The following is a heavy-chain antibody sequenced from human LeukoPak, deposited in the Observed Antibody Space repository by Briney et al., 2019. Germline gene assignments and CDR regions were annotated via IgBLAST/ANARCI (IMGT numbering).Heavy chain of an antibody. CDR2: ISSSGGSA. CDR1: GFTFSSYV. V-gene: IGHV3-23*01. J-gene: IGHJ4*02. D-gene: IGHD3-22*01. Sequence: PGGSLRLSCAASGFTFSSYVMSWGRQAPGKGLEWVSVISSSGGSAYYADSVKGRFTISRDTSKNTLYLQMSSLRAEDTAVYFCAKGGTSGYYDYWGQGTLVTVSS. CDR3: AKGGTSGYYDY.